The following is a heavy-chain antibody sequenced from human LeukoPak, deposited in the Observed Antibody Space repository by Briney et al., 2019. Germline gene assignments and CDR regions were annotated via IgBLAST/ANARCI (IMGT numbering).Heavy chain of an antibody. J-gene: IGHJ5*02. D-gene: IGHD3-9*01. CDR3: ARDIPFDWLFYRFDP. CDR1: GGSISSYY. CDR2: IYTSGST. Sequence: PSETLSLTCTVSGGSISSYYWSWIRQPAGKGLEWIVRIYTSGSTNYNPSLNSRVTMSVDTSKNQFSLKLSSVTAADTAVYYCARDIPFDWLFYRFDPWGQGTLVTVSS. V-gene: IGHV4-4*07.